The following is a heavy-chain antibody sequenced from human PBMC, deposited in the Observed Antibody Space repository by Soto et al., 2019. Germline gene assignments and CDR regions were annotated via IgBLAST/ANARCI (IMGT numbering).Heavy chain of an antibody. Sequence: ASETLSLTCTVSGGSISTYYWSWIRQPPGKGLEWFCYIFFSGSTNYNPFLKSRVTISVDTSKNQFSLKLSFVTAADTAVYYCARQESVLRYFDWLLRRWYFDLWGRGTLVTVSS. CDR1: GGSISTYY. CDR2: IFFSGST. D-gene: IGHD3-9*01. V-gene: IGHV4-59*08. CDR3: ARQESVLRYFDWLLRRWYFDL. J-gene: IGHJ2*01.